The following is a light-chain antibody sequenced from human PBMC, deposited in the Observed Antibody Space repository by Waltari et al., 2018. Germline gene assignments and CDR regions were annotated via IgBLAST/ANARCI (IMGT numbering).Light chain of an antibody. CDR3: QQSYSTLALT. Sequence: DIQMTQSPSSLSASVGARVTITCRASQSISSYLNWEQQKPGKAPKLLIYAASSLQSGVPSRFSGSGSGTDFTLTISSLQPEDFATYYCQQSYSTLALTFGGGTKVEIK. V-gene: IGKV1-39*01. J-gene: IGKJ4*01. CDR1: QSISSY. CDR2: AAS.